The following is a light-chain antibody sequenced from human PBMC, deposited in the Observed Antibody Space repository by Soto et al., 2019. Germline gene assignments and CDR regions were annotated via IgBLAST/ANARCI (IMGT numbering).Light chain of an antibody. J-gene: IGKJ3*01. CDR1: QSVSSY. V-gene: IGKV3-11*01. CDR2: DAS. Sequence: EIVLTQSPATLSLSPGERATLSCRASQSVSSYLAWYQQKPGQAPRLLIYDASNRATGIPARFSGSGSGTDFTLTISSLVPEDFAFYYCQQRSNWPPLFTFGPGTKVDIK. CDR3: QQRSNWPPLFT.